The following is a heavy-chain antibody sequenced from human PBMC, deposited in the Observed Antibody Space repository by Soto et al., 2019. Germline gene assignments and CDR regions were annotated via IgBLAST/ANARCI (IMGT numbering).Heavy chain of an antibody. Sequence: EVQLVESGGGLVKPGGSLRLSCAASGFTFSSYSMNWVRQAPGKGLEWVSSISSSGDYIYYADSVKGQLTISRDNAKNSRYLQMNSLRAEDTAVYYCVRDGWYSSGWYDSWGQGTLVTVSS. CDR3: VRDGWYSSGWYDS. D-gene: IGHD6-19*01. CDR2: ISSSGDYI. V-gene: IGHV3-21*01. J-gene: IGHJ5*01. CDR1: GFTFSSYS.